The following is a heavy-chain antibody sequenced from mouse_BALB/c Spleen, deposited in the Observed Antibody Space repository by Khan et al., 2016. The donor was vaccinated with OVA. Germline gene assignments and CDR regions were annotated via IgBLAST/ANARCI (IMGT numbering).Heavy chain of an antibody. J-gene: IGHJ4*01. D-gene: IGHD2-3*01. CDR2: ISYSGST. CDR1: GYSITSDYA. V-gene: IGHV3-2*02. Sequence: VQLKESGPGLVKPSQSLSLTCTVTGYSITSDYAWNWIRQFPGNKLEWMGYISYSGSTNYNPALKSRISITRDTSKNQFFLHLNSMTNEDSATYYCARDGSRYNYAMDYWGQGTSVTVSS. CDR3: ARDGSRYNYAMDY.